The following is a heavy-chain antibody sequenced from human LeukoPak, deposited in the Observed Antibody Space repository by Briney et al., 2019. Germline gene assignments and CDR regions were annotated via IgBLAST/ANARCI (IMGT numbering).Heavy chain of an antibody. CDR2: INHSGST. J-gene: IGHJ4*02. V-gene: IGHV4-38-2*01. Sequence: SETLSLTCAVSGYSISSGYYWGWIRRPPGNGLEWIGTINHSGSTYYNPSLKSRVTISVDTSENQFSLNLTSVTAADMAFYYCARNGGYGNFDYWGQGALVTVSS. CDR1: GYSISSGYY. D-gene: IGHD1-26*01. CDR3: ARNGGYGNFDY.